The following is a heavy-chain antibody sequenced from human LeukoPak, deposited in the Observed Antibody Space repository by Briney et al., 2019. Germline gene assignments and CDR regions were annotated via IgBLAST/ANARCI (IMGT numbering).Heavy chain of an antibody. CDR2: ISYDGSNK. D-gene: IGHD2-2*01. V-gene: IGHV3-30*01. Sequence: PGGSLRLSCAASGFTFSSYAMHWVRQAPGKGLEWVAVISYDGSNKYYADSEKGRFTISRDNSKNTLYLQMNSLRAEDTAVYYCASVSSSTSYWGQGTLVTVSS. CDR3: ASVSSSTSY. CDR1: GFTFSSYA. J-gene: IGHJ4*02.